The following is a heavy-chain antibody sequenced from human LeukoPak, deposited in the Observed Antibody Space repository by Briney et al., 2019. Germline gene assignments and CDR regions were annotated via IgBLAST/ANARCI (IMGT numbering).Heavy chain of an antibody. CDR3: AGYGVVVPAARDAFDI. V-gene: IGHV3-11*04. CDR1: GFTFSDYY. D-gene: IGHD2-2*01. Sequence: TGGSLRLSCAASGFTFSDYYMSWIRQAPGKGLEWVSYISSSGSTIYYADSVKGRFTISRDNAKNSLYLQMNSLRAEDTAVYYCAGYGVVVPAARDAFDIWGQGTMVTVSS. CDR2: ISSSGSTI. J-gene: IGHJ3*02.